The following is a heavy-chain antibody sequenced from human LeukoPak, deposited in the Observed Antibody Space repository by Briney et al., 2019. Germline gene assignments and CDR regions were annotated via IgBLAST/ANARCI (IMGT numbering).Heavy chain of an antibody. V-gene: IGHV1-18*01. CDR3: ARAKKQWLVAGAFDY. J-gene: IGHJ4*02. D-gene: IGHD6-19*01. CDR2: ISAYNGNT. Sequence: ASVKVSCKASGYSFTSNGTTWVRQAPGQGLEWMGWISAYNGNTKYAQKFQGRVTMTKDTSTSTVYMELRSLGSDDTAVYYCARAKKQWLVAGAFDYWGQGTLVTVSS. CDR1: GYSFTSNG.